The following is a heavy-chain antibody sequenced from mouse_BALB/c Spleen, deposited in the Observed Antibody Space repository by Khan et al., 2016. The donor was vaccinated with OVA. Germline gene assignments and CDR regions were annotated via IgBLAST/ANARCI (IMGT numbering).Heavy chain of an antibody. V-gene: IGHV1-18*01. J-gene: IGHJ4*01. CDR3: ARDAGSY. CDR1: GFTFPEST. CDR2: INPKNGGT. Sequence: EVQLQQSGPELVKPGASVKISCKTSGFTFPESTVHWVKQSLGKSLDWIGVINPKNGGTAYNQKFKGKATLAVDKSSSTAYMEFRSLTSEDTAVYYCARDAGSYWGQGTSVTVAS.